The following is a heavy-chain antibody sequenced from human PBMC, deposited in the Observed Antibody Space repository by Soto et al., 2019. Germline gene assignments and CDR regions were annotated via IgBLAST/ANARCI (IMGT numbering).Heavy chain of an antibody. J-gene: IGHJ3*01. D-gene: IGHD4-17*01. V-gene: IGHV3-7*01. CDR3: ARGPYGDYHAFDL. CDR1: GFTFSSYW. CDR2: IKQDGSEK. Sequence: GGPLRLSCAASGFTFSSYWMSWVRQAPGKGLEWVANIKQDGSEKYYVDSVKGRFTISRDNAKNSLYLQMNSLRAEDTAVYFCARGPYGDYHAFDLWGQGTMVTVSS.